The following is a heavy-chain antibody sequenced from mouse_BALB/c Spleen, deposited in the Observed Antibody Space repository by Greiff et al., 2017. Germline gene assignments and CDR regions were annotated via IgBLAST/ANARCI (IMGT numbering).Heavy chain of an antibody. D-gene: IGHD2-12*01. J-gene: IGHJ3*01. CDR1: GFNIKDYY. CDR2: IDPENGDT. CDR3: NAWGVYDEGRGFAY. Sequence: EVQLQQSGAELVRSGASVKLSCTASGFNIKDYYMHWVKQRPEQGLEWIGWIDPENGDTEYAPKFQGKATMTADTSSNTAYLQLSSLTSEDTAVYYSNAWGVYDEGRGFAYWGQGTLVTVSA. V-gene: IGHV14-4*02.